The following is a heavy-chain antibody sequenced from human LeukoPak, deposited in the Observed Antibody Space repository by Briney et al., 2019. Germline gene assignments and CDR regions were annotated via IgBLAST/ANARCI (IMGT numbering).Heavy chain of an antibody. J-gene: IGHJ4*02. V-gene: IGHV4-34*01. CDR2: INHSGST. D-gene: IGHD3-22*01. CDR1: GGSFSGYY. CDR3: ARDGLVGYYDSSGYYSHFDS. Sequence: SETLSLTCAVYGGSFSGYYWSWLRQSPGKGLEWIGEINHSGSTNYNPSLKSRVTLSVDTSKNQFSLKLTSVTAADTAVYYCARDGLVGYYDSSGYYSHFDSWGQGALVTVSS.